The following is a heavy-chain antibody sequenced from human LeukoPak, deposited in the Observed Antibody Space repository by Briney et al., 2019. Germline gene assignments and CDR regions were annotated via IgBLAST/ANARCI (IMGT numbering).Heavy chain of an antibody. J-gene: IGHJ6*02. CDR3: ARDWFVVVPAAITENYYYGTDV. V-gene: IGHV3-11*01. Sequence: PGGSLRLSCAASGFTFSDYYISWIRQAPGKGLEWVSYISSSGSTIYYADSVKGRFTISRDNAKNSLYLQMNSLRAEDTAVYYCARDWFVVVPAAITENYYYGTDVWGQGTTVTVSS. D-gene: IGHD2-2*01. CDR1: GFTFSDYY. CDR2: ISSSGSTI.